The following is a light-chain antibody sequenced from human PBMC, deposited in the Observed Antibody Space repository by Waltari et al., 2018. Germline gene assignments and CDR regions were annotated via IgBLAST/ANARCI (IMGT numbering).Light chain of an antibody. V-gene: IGKV4-1*01. J-gene: IGKJ2*01. CDR2: WAS. CDR1: QPILHTSNIDIS. Sequence: DVVMTQSPDSLTVSLGERATINCKSSQPILHTSNIDISLTWYQQKPGQPPRLLIYWASSRASGVPDRFSGSGSGTDFTLTISSLQAEDVAVYYCQQYYTTPYTFGQGTKLEIK. CDR3: QQYYTTPYT.